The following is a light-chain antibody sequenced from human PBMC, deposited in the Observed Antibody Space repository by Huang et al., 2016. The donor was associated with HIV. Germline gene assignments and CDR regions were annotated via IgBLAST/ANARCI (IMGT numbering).Light chain of an antibody. V-gene: IGKV3-15*01. CDR2: GAS. CDR3: HQYNNWPPAWT. J-gene: IGKJ1*01. Sequence: EIVVTQSPATVSVSPGERATLSCRASQSIGDNVAWYQQKPGQAPRLLLYGASMRATGIPARLSGSGAGTEFTLTISSLQSEDFAVYYCHQYNNWPPAWTFGQGTKVEIK. CDR1: QSIGDN.